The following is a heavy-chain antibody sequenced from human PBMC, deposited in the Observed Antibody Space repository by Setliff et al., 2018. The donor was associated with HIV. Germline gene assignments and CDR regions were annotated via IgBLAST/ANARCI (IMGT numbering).Heavy chain of an antibody. J-gene: IGHJ2*01. CDR2: ISVYNGQT. Sequence: ASVKVSCKASGYCFTTYGISWVRQAPGQGLEGVGWISVYNGQTLYAQKVQDRITVTMDITKATAYMELRGLTPDDTAVYYCARGHHFYWYFDLWGPGTLVTVSS. CDR1: GYCFTTYG. CDR3: ARGHHFYWYFDL. V-gene: IGHV1-18*01.